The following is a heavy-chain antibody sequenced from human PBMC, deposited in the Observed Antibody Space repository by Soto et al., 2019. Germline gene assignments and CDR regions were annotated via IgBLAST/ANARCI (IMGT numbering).Heavy chain of an antibody. CDR1: GFTFSSYA. Sequence: GGSLRLSCAASGFTFSSYAMHWVRQAPGKGLEYVSAISSNGGSTYYADSVKGRFTISRDNSKNTLYLQMGSLRAEDMAVYYCARGSYYYDSSGYYPSYFDYSGQRTLVTVSS. J-gene: IGHJ4*02. D-gene: IGHD3-22*01. CDR2: ISSNGGST. V-gene: IGHV3-64*02. CDR3: ARGSYYYDSSGYYPSYFDY.